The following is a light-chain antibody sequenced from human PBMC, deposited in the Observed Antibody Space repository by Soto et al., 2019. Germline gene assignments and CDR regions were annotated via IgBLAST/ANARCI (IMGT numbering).Light chain of an antibody. Sequence: QSVLTQPPSASGTPGQRVTISCSGSSSNIGSNYVYWYQQLPGTAPKLLIYRNNHRPSGVPDRFSGSKSGTSASLAISGLRSEDEAEYYCAAWDDSLSGPVFGGGTKVTVL. V-gene: IGLV1-47*01. J-gene: IGLJ2*01. CDR1: SSNIGSNY. CDR2: RNN. CDR3: AAWDDSLSGPV.